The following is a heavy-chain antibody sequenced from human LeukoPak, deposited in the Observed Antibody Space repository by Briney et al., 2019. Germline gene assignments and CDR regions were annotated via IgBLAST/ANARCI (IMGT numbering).Heavy chain of an antibody. Sequence: SETLSLTCTVSGGSVSSGSYYWSWIRQPPGKGLEWIGYVFYSGSTNYNPSLKSRVTISVDTSKNQFSLKLSSVTAADTAVYYCARDSPSYGMDVWGQGTTVTVSS. CDR1: GGSVSSGSYY. J-gene: IGHJ6*02. CDR3: ARDSPSYGMDV. V-gene: IGHV4-61*01. CDR2: VFYSGST.